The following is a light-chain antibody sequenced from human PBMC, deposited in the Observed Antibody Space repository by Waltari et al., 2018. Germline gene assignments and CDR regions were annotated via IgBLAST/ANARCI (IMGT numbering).Light chain of an antibody. J-gene: IGLJ3*02. V-gene: IGLV2-23*01. CDR2: EGS. Sequence: QSALTQPASVSGSPGQSITISCTGTSSDVGSYNFLSWYQQHPGKAPKFMIYEGSKRPSGVSNRFSGSKSGNTASLTISGLQAEDEADDYCCANVGSGTWVFGGGTKVTVL. CDR1: SSDVGSYNF. CDR3: CANVGSGTWV.